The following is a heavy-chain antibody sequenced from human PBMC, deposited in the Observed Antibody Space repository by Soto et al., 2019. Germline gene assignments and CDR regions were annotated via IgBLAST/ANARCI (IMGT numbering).Heavy chain of an antibody. CDR1: DGSINTVNYY. D-gene: IGHD3-10*01. Sequence: SETLSLTCTVSDGSINTVNYYWGCFRQPPGNGLEWIGSIHYNGNTYYTPSLKSRVTIAVDTSKNHFSLNLSSVTAADTAVFYCASSGIYGIRYLYNYMGVWGKGTTVTVSS. J-gene: IGHJ6*03. CDR2: IHYNGNT. CDR3: ASSGIYGIRYLYNYMGV. V-gene: IGHV4-39*02.